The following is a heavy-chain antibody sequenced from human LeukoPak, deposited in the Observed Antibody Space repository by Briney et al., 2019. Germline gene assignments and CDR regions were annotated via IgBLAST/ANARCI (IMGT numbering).Heavy chain of an antibody. CDR3: AREGSLRLLWFGEFPPGYYYYHGMDV. J-gene: IGHJ6*02. CDR2: IWYDGSNK. D-gene: IGHD3-10*01. Sequence: PGGSLRLSCAASGFTFSSYGMHWVRQAPGKGLEWVAVIWYDGSNKYYADSVKGRFTISRDNSKNTLYLQMNSLRAEDTAVYYCAREGSLRLLWFGEFPPGYYYYHGMDVWGQGTTVTVSS. CDR1: GFTFSSYG. V-gene: IGHV3-33*01.